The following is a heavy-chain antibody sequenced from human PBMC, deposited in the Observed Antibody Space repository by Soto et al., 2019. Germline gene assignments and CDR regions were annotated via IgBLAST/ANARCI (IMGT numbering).Heavy chain of an antibody. V-gene: IGHV3-23*01. J-gene: IGHJ5*02. Sequence: LRLSCAASGFTFSSYAMSWVRQAPGKGLEWVSAISGSGGSTYYADSVKGRFTISRDNSKNTLYLQMNSLRAEDTAVYYCAKDPVGSIAALGSWFDPWGQGTLVTVSS. CDR3: AKDPVGSIAALGSWFDP. CDR2: ISGSGGST. D-gene: IGHD6-6*01. CDR1: GFTFSSYA.